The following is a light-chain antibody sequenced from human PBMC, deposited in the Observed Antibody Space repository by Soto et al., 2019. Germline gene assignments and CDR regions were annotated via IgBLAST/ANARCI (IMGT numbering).Light chain of an antibody. CDR2: DVS. CDR3: CSYAGSYTFGV. V-gene: IGLV2-11*01. Sequence: QSALTQPRSVSGSPGQSVTISCTGTSSDVGGYNYVSWYQQHPGKAPKLMIYDVSKQPSGVPDRFSGSKSGNTASLTISGLQAEDEADYYCCSYAGSYTFGVFGTGTKLTVL. J-gene: IGLJ1*01. CDR1: SSDVGGYNY.